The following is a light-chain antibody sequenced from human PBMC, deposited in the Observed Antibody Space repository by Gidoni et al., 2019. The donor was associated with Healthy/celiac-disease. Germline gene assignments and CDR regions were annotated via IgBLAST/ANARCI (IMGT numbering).Light chain of an antibody. CDR1: QSVSSY. CDR2: DAS. J-gene: IGKJ2*01. CDR3: QQRSNWPPMYT. V-gene: IGKV3-11*01. Sequence: EIVLTQSPATLSLSPGERATLYCRASQSVSSYLAWYQQKPGQAPRLLIYDASNRATGIPARFRGSGSGTDFTLTISSLEPEDFAVYYCQQRSNWPPMYTFGQGTKLEIK.